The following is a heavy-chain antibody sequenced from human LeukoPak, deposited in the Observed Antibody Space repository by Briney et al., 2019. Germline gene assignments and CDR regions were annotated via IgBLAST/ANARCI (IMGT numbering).Heavy chain of an antibody. D-gene: IGHD3-22*01. V-gene: IGHV1-2*02. J-gene: IGHJ5*02. CDR1: GYTFTSYG. CDR3: ATPFSSGYFNWFDP. CDR2: INPNSGGT. Sequence: ASVKVSCKASGYTFTSYGISWVRQAPGQGLEWMGWINPNSGGTNYAQKFQGRVTMTRDTSISTAYMELSRLRSDDTAVYYCATPFSSGYFNWFDPWGQGTLVTVSS.